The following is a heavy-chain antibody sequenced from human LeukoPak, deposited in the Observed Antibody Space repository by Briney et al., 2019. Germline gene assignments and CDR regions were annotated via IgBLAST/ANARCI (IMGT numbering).Heavy chain of an antibody. CDR2: IIPIFGTA. V-gene: IGHV1-69*13. D-gene: IGHD3-3*01. Sequence: ASVKVSCKASGGTFSSYAISWVRQAPGQGLEWMGGIIPIFGTANYAQKFQGRVTITADESTSTAYMELSSLRSEDTAVYYCAREVGYYDFWSGYQPNYYFDYWGQGTLVTVSS. CDR3: AREVGYYDFWSGYQPNYYFDY. CDR1: GGTFSSYA. J-gene: IGHJ4*02.